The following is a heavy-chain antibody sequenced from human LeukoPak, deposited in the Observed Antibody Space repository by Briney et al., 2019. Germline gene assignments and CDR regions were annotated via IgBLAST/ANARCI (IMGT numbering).Heavy chain of an antibody. Sequence: SETLSLTCTVSGGSISSYYWSWIRQPPGKGLEWIGEINHSGSTNYNPSLKSRVTISVDMSKNQFSLKLSSVTAADTAVHYCARGPPAKPGTGYYYGMDVWGQGTTVTVSS. J-gene: IGHJ6*02. D-gene: IGHD2-2*01. CDR3: ARGPPAKPGTGYYYGMDV. V-gene: IGHV4-34*01. CDR2: INHSGST. CDR1: GGSISSYY.